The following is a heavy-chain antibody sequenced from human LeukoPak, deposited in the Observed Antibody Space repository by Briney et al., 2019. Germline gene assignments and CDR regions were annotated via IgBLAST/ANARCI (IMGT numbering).Heavy chain of an antibody. J-gene: IGHJ3*02. CDR1: GFTFSSYA. D-gene: IGHD3-22*01. CDR3: AKGVVVVIPSDALDI. Sequence: GGSLRLSCAASGFTFSSYAMSWVRQAPGKGLEWVSAISGSSGSTYYADSVKGQFTISRDNSKNTLYLQMNGLRAEDTAVYYCAKGVVVVIPSDALDIWGQGTMVIVSP. V-gene: IGHV3-23*01. CDR2: ISGSSGST.